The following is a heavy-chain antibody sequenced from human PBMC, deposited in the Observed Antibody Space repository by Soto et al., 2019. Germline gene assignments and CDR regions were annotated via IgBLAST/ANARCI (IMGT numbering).Heavy chain of an antibody. CDR3: TTDVLLGYCSSTSCYDAFDI. CDR1: GFTFSNAW. V-gene: IGHV3-15*01. J-gene: IGHJ3*02. Sequence: GGSLRLSCAASGFTFSNAWMSWVRQAPGKGLEWVGRIKSKTDGGTTDYAAPVKGRFTISRDDSKNTLYLQMNSLKTEDTAVYYCTTDVLLGYCSSTSCYDAFDIWGQGTMVTVSS. CDR2: IKSKTDGGTT. D-gene: IGHD2-2*01.